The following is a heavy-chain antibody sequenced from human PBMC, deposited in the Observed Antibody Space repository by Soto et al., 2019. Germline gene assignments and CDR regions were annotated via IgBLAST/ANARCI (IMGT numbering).Heavy chain of an antibody. CDR1: GGSISTYY. CDR2: IYYSGST. J-gene: IGHJ5*01. V-gene: IGHV4-59*08. D-gene: IGHD5-18*01. CDR3: ARQKGIQLWTWFDS. Sequence: QVQLQESGPGLVKPSETLSLTCTVSGGSISTYYWSWIRQPPGKGLEWIGYIYYSGSTNYGPSLRSRLTISVDTPKNQFSLKLSSVTAADTAVYYCARQKGIQLWTWFDSWGQGTLVTVSS.